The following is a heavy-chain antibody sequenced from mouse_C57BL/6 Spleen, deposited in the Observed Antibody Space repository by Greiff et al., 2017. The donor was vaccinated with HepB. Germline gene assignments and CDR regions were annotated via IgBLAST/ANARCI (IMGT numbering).Heavy chain of an antibody. V-gene: IGHV5-4*01. D-gene: IGHD4-1*01. Sequence: VQLVESGGGLVKPGGSLKLSCAASGFTFSSYAMSWVRQTPEKRLEWVATISDGGSYTYYPDNVKGRFTISRDNAKNNLYLQMSHLKSEDTAMYYCARVKTKLGDFDYWGQGTTLTVSS. CDR3: ARVKTKLGDFDY. CDR1: GFTFSSYA. CDR2: ISDGGSYT. J-gene: IGHJ2*01.